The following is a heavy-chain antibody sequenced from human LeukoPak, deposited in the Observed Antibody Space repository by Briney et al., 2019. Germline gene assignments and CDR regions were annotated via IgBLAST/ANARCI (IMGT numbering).Heavy chain of an antibody. CDR2: ISYDGRSK. J-gene: IGHJ4*02. CDR1: GFTFSTYN. D-gene: IGHD3-22*01. Sequence: GGSLRLSCAASGFTFSTYNIHWVRQAPGKGLEWVAVISYDGRSKYYADSVKGRFTISRDNSKNTVYLQVNSLRAEDTAVYYCAKYLSGSFDYWGQGTLVTVSS. V-gene: IGHV3-30*18. CDR3: AKYLSGSFDY.